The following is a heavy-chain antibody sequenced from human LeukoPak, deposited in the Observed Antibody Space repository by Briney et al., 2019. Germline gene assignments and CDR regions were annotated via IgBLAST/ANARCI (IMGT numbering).Heavy chain of an antibody. Sequence: SETLSLTCAVYGGSFSGYYWSWVRQPPGKGLEYIGEINHSGSTNSNPSLKSRVTISVDTSKNQFSLRLRSVTAADTAVYYCATYNVDTANWYFDLWGRGTLVTVSS. CDR1: GGSFSGYY. CDR2: INHSGST. CDR3: ATYNVDTANWYFDL. V-gene: IGHV4-34*01. J-gene: IGHJ2*01. D-gene: IGHD5-18*01.